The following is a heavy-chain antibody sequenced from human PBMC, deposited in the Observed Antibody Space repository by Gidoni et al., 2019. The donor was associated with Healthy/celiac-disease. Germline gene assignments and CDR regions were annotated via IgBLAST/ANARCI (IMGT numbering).Heavy chain of an antibody. CDR3: ARVLWSGYYQHGTFDY. D-gene: IGHD3-3*01. V-gene: IGHV4-59*01. CDR2: IYYSGST. J-gene: IGHJ4*02. Sequence: QVQLQESGPGLVKPSETLSLTCTVSGGSISSYYWSWIRQPPGKGLEWIGYIYYSGSTNYNPSLKSRVTISVDTSKNQFSLKLSSVTAADTAVYYCARVLWSGYYQHGTFDYWGQGTLVTVSS. CDR1: GGSISSYY.